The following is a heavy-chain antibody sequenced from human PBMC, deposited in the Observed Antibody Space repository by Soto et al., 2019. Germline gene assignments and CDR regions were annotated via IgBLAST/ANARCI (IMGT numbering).Heavy chain of an antibody. CDR3: ARHAPYSSSWYVLSYYYYYGMDV. Sequence: QVQLVESGGGVVQPGRSLRLSCAASGFTFSSYAMHWVRQAPGKGQEWVAVISYDGSNKYYADSVKGRFTISRDNSNNSLYLQMNSLRAEDTAVYYCARHAPYSSSWYVLSYYYYYGMDVWAHGTKVTDSS. CDR1: GFTFSSYA. CDR2: ISYDGSNK. J-gene: IGHJ6*02. V-gene: IGHV3-30-3*01. D-gene: IGHD6-13*01.